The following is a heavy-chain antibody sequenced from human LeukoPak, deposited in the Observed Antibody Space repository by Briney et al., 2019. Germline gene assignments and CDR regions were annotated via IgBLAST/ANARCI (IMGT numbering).Heavy chain of an antibody. CDR1: GFTFSSYA. J-gene: IGHJ4*02. Sequence: GGSLRLSCAASGFTFSSYAMSWDRQAPGKGLEWVSSISSSSTYIYYADSVKGRFTISRDNAKNSLYLQMNSLRAEDTALYHCARDSDFDYWGQGTLVTVSS. CDR3: ARDSDFDY. CDR2: ISSSSTYI. V-gene: IGHV3-21*01.